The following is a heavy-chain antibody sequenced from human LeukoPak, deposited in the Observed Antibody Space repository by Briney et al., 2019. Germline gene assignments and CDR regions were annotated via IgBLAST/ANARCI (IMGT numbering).Heavy chain of an antibody. J-gene: IGHJ1*01. CDR1: GFTVRSNY. Sequence: GGSLRLSCAASGFTVRSNYMSWVRQAPGKGLEWVSVIYSGGSTYYADSVKGRFTISRDNSKNTLYLQMNSLRAEDTAVYYCARDLPFQHWGQGTLVTASS. CDR2: IYSGGST. V-gene: IGHV3-66*01. CDR3: ARDLPFQH.